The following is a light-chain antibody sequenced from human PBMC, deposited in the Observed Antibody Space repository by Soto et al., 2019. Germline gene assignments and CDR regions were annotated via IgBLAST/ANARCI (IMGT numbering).Light chain of an antibody. CDR3: CSYAGRSTLV. Sequence: QSALTQPASVAGSPGQGITISCTGSSSDVGSYNLVSWHQQYPGKAPKLMIYEGSKRPSEVSNRFSGSKSCNTASLTISGLKGEDEADYYCCSYAGRSTLVFGGGTQLPVL. CDR2: EGS. CDR1: SSDVGSYNL. J-gene: IGLJ3*02. V-gene: IGLV2-23*01.